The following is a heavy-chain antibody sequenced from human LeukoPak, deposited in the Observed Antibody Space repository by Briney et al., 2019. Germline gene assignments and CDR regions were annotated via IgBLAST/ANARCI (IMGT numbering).Heavy chain of an antibody. D-gene: IGHD2-15*01. V-gene: IGHV4-59*01. CDR1: GFTFSSYA. Sequence: GSLRLSCAASGFTFSSYAMHWIRQPPGKGLEWIGYIYYSGSTNYNPSLKSRVTISVDTSKNQFSLKLSSVTAADTAVYYCARAQLSLGYCSGGSCYSEAKFDPWGQGTLVTVSS. CDR2: IYYSGST. J-gene: IGHJ5*02. CDR3: ARAQLSLGYCSGGSCYSEAKFDP.